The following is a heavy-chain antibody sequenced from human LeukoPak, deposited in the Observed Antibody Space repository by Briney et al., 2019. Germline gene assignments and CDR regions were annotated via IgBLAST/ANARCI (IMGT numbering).Heavy chain of an antibody. CDR1: GGSISSYY. V-gene: IGHV4-4*07. J-gene: IGHJ5*02. CDR3: ARDRAAEAARRGLWFDP. CDR2: IYTSGST. D-gene: IGHD6-6*01. Sequence: SETLSLTCTVSGGSISSYYWSWIRQPAGRGLEWIGRIYTSGSTNYNPSLKSRVTMSVDTSKNQFSLKLSSVTAADTAVYYCARDRAAEAARRGLWFDPWGQGTLVTVSS.